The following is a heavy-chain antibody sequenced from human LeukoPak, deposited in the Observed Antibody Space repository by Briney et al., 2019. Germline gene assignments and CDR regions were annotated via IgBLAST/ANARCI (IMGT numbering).Heavy chain of an antibody. Sequence: SVNVSCKASGGTLDTYAISWVRQAPGQALEWMGRVIPELDRLEYAQKCQGRLTITADTSTTTAYMELRSLGSAAAAVYSCAREKHDYSWYFHGVDVWGQGTTVTVSS. CDR2: VIPELDRL. D-gene: IGHD3-16*01. V-gene: IGHV1-69*04. CDR1: GGTLDTYA. CDR3: AREKHDYSWYFHGVDV. J-gene: IGHJ6*02.